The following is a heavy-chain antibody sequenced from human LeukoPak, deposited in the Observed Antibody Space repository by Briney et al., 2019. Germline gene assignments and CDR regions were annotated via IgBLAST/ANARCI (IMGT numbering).Heavy chain of an antibody. Sequence: SETLSLTCAVYGESMIGHYWTWIRHPPGKRLEWIGEIHHSGGTNSNPSLKNRVTMSIDMSKNQFSLKLKSVTAADTAVYYCARATASGSGRAYDHWAQGNLVPVSS. CDR1: GESMIGHY. J-gene: IGHJ4*02. D-gene: IGHD3-10*01. CDR3: ARATASGSGRAYDH. V-gene: IGHV4-34*01. CDR2: IHHSGGT.